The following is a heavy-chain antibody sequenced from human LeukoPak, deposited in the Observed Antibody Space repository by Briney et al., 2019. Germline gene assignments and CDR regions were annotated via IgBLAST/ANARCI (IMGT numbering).Heavy chain of an antibody. CDR3: ARGGSGYDSFYYYGMDV. CDR1: GGSFSGYY. Sequence: SETLSLTCAVYGGSFSGYYWSWIRQPPGKGLEWIGEINHSGSTNYSPSLKSRVTISVDTSKNQFSLKLSSVTAADTAVYYCARGGSGYDSFYYYGMDVWGQGTTVTVSS. V-gene: IGHV4-34*01. J-gene: IGHJ6*02. D-gene: IGHD5-12*01. CDR2: INHSGST.